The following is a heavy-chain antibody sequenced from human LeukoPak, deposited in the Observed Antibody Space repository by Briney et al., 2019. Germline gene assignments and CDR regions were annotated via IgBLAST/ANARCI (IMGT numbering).Heavy chain of an antibody. Sequence: SETLSLTCAVSGGSISSGGYSWSWVRQPPGKGLEWIGYIYQSASTYENPSLKSRVTISVDRSKNQFSLKLSSVTAADTAVYYCATSSEYSSSSWYFDLWGRGTLVTVSS. D-gene: IGHD6-6*01. CDR3: ATSSEYSSSSWYFDL. CDR2: IYQSAST. J-gene: IGHJ2*01. CDR1: GGSISSGGYS. V-gene: IGHV4-30-2*01.